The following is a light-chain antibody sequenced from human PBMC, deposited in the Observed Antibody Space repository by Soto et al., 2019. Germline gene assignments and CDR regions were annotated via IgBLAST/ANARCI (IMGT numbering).Light chain of an antibody. CDR1: QSGSDIY. Sequence: EIVLTQSPGTLPLSPGERATLSCRASQSGSDIYLAWYQQKPGQAPRLLIYAASRRAAGIPDRFSGSGSGTDFALTISRLEPEDFAMYYCQQYVTSPWTFGQGTKVEIK. V-gene: IGKV3-20*01. CDR3: QQYVTSPWT. CDR2: AAS. J-gene: IGKJ1*01.